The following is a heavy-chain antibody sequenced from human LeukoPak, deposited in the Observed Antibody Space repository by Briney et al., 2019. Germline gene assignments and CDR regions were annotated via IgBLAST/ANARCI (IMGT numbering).Heavy chain of an antibody. CDR2: ISSSGSAK. D-gene: IGHD1-14*01. Sequence: RGSLRLSCAASGFTFSSYSMNWVRQAPGKGLEWVSYISSSGSAKYYADSVEGRFTISRDNAKNSLYLQMNSLRDEDTAVYYCARDLRNYYGMDVWGQGTTVTVS. V-gene: IGHV3-48*02. CDR3: ARDLRNYYGMDV. J-gene: IGHJ6*02. CDR1: GFTFSSYS.